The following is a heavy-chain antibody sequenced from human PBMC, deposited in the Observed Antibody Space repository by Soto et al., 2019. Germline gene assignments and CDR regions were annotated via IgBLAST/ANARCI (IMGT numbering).Heavy chain of an antibody. D-gene: IGHD6-19*01. CDR2: ISSSGSTI. CDR3: ARALAVAGLWPNAFDI. V-gene: IGHV3-11*01. Sequence: QVQLVESGGGLVKPGGSLRLSCAASGFTFSDYYMSWIRQASGKGLGWVSYISSSGSTIYYADSVKGRFTISRDNAKNSLYLQMNSLRAEDTAVYYCARALAVAGLWPNAFDIWGQGTMVTVSS. CDR1: GFTFSDYY. J-gene: IGHJ3*02.